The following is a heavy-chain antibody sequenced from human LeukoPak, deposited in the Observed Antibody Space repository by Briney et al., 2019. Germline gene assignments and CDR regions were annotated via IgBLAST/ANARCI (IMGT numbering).Heavy chain of an antibody. D-gene: IGHD2-2*01. V-gene: IGHV1-58*02. Sequence: SVKVYCKASGFTFTSSAMQWVRQARGQRLEWIGWIVVGSGNTNYAQKFQERVTITRVMSTSTAYMELSSLRSEDTAVYYCAAALEYQLLKGYFDLWGRGTLVTVSS. CDR1: GFTFTSSA. CDR2: IVVGSGNT. J-gene: IGHJ2*01. CDR3: AAALEYQLLKGYFDL.